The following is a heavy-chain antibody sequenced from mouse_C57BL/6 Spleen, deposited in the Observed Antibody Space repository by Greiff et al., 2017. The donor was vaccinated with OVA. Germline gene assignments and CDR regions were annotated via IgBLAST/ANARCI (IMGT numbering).Heavy chain of an antibody. J-gene: IGHJ3*01. CDR3: ARKELGRNWFAY. D-gene: IGHD4-1*01. Sequence: QVQLQQSGAELVKPGASVKMSCKASGYTFTSYWITWVKQRPGQGLEWIGDIYPGSGSTNYNEKFKSKATLTVDTSSSTAYMQLSSLTSEDSAVYYCARKELGRNWFAYWGQGTLVTVSA. CDR2: IYPGSGST. V-gene: IGHV1-55*01. CDR1: GYTFTSYW.